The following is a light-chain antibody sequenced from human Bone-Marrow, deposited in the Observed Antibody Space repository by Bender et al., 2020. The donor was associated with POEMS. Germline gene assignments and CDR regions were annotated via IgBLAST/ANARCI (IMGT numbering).Light chain of an antibody. Sequence: QSALTQPRSVSGSPGQSVTISCTGTSSDVGGYKYVSWYQQHPGKTPKLMIYDVNNRPSGVSNRFSGSKSGNTASLTISGLQAEDEADYYCCSYAGGGTYVFGSGTKVTVL. CDR1: SSDVGGYKY. CDR2: DVN. CDR3: CSYAGGGTYV. V-gene: IGLV2-11*01. J-gene: IGLJ1*01.